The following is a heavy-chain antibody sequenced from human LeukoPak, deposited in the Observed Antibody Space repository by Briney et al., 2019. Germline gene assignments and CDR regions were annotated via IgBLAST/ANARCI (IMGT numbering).Heavy chain of an antibody. V-gene: IGHV3-23*01. Sequence: GGSLRLSCAASGFTFSSYAMSWVRQAPGKGLEWVSAISGSGGSTYYADSVKGRFTISRDNSKNTLYLQMNSLGAEDTAVYYCAGTYYDFWSGSYYFDYWGQGTLDTVSS. J-gene: IGHJ4*02. CDR1: GFTFSSYA. CDR3: AGTYYDFWSGSYYFDY. D-gene: IGHD3-3*01. CDR2: ISGSGGST.